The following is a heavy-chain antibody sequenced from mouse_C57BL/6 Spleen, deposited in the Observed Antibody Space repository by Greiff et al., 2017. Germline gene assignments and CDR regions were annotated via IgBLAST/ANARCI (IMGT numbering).Heavy chain of an antibody. V-gene: IGHV1-55*01. Sequence: QVQLQQPGAELVKPGASVKMSCKASGYTFTSYWITWVKQRPGQGLEWIGDIYPGSGSTNYNEKFKSKATLTVDTSSSTAYMQLSSLTSVDSAVYYCAREGWSLPQGFDYWGQGTTLTVSS. J-gene: IGHJ2*01. D-gene: IGHD2-3*01. CDR2: IYPGSGST. CDR3: AREGWSLPQGFDY. CDR1: GYTFTSYW.